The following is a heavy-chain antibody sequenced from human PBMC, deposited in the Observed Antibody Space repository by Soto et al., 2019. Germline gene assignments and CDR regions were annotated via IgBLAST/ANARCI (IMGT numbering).Heavy chain of an antibody. CDR2: IYHSGST. Sequence: PPETLSLTCAVSGGSISSGGYSWSWIRQPPGKGLEWIGYIYHSGSTYYNPSLKSRVTISVDRSKNQFSLKLSSVTAADTAVYYCAADRTYCGGDCYVEWGQGTLVTVSS. J-gene: IGHJ4*02. D-gene: IGHD2-21*02. V-gene: IGHV4-30-2*01. CDR1: GGSISSGGYS. CDR3: AADRTYCGGDCYVE.